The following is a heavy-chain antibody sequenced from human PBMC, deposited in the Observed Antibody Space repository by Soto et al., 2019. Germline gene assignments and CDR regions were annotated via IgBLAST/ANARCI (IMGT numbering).Heavy chain of an antibody. V-gene: IGHV1-2*04. CDR2: INPKSGGT. D-gene: IGHD2-8*01. Sequence: SLQVSCKASGYSLTDDHIHWVRQAPGQGLEWLGRINPKSGGTSTAQKFQGWVTMTRDRSISTVYMELTRLRSDDTAVYFCARGHSTDCSKGVRSLFYNHAMDVWGKGSKVTVP. J-gene: IGHJ6*04. CDR3: ARGHSTDCSKGVRSLFYNHAMDV. CDR1: GYSLTDDH.